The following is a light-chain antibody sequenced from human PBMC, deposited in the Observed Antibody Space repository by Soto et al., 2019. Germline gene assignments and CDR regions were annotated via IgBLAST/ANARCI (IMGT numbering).Light chain of an antibody. CDR3: QQSYSPPIT. CDR1: QSISSY. Sequence: DIQMTQSPSSLSASVGDRVTITCRASQSISSYLNWYQQKPGKAPKLLIYAASSLQSGVPSRFSGSGSGTDFTLTISSLQPEDFVTYYCQQSYSPPITFGQGTRLEIK. V-gene: IGKV1-39*01. J-gene: IGKJ5*01. CDR2: AAS.